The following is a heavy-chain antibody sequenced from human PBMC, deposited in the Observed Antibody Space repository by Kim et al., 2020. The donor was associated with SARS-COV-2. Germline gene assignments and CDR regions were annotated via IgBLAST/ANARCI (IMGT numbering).Heavy chain of an antibody. CDR3: ARDRGDSSSWYGYYYYYYGMDV. J-gene: IGHJ6*02. D-gene: IGHD6-13*01. CDR1: GDRVSSNSAA. CDR2: TYYRSKWYN. Sequence: SQTLSLTCAISGDRVSSNSAAWNWIRQSPSRGLEWLGRTYYRSKWYNDYAVSVKSRITINPDTSKNQFSLQLNSVTPEDTAVYYCARDRGDSSSWYGYYYYYYGMDVWGQGTTVTVSS. V-gene: IGHV6-1*01.